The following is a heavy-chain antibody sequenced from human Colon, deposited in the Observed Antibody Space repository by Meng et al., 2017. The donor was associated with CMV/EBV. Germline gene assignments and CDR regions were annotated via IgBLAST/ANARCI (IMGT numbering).Heavy chain of an antibody. CDR1: NGSISNSY. CDR3: ARSRTYYDSRPQFDY. J-gene: IGHJ4*02. D-gene: IGHD3-22*01. CDR2: MYHGGST. V-gene: IGHV4-59*01. Sequence: SETLSLTCTVSNGSISNSYCSWIRQSPGKGLEWIGHMYHGGSTKYNPSLESRVTMSVDTSKNQFSLRLSSVTAEDTAVYYCARSRTYYDSRPQFDYWGQGTLVTVSS.